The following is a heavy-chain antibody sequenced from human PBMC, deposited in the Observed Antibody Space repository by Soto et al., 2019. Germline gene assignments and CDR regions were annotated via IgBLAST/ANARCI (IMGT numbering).Heavy chain of an antibody. Sequence: GGSLRLSCAASGFIVSNKHMGWVRQSPGKGLESVSILYTYDRTYYADSVKGRFTISRDNSKNTVSLQMNGLRSEDTAVYYCARGGLRPYWGQGTLVTVSS. D-gene: IGHD4-17*01. V-gene: IGHV3-66*03. CDR2: LYTYDRT. J-gene: IGHJ4*02. CDR3: ARGGLRPY. CDR1: GFIVSNKH.